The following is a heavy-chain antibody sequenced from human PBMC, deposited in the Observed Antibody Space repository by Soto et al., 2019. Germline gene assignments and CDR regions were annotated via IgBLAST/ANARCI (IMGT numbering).Heavy chain of an antibody. D-gene: IGHD3-16*02. CDR1: GFTFSSYA. CDR3: AKERIMITFGGVIAQYLDY. Sequence: GGSLRLSCAASGFTFSSYAMSWVRQAPGKGLEWVSAISGSGGSTYYADSVKGRFTISRDNSKNTLYLQMNSLRAEDTAVYYCAKERIMITFGGVIAQYLDYWGQGTLVTVSS. J-gene: IGHJ4*02. CDR2: ISGSGGST. V-gene: IGHV3-23*01.